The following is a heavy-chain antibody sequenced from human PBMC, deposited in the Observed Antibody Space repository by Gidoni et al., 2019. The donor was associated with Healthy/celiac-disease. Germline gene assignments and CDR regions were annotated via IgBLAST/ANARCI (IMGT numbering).Heavy chain of an antibody. CDR1: GGSFSGYY. CDR3: ARGGKATGYFDY. CDR2: INHSGST. Sequence: QVQLQQWGAGLLKPSETLSLTCAVHGGSFSGYYWSWIRQPPGTGLEWIGAINHSGSTNYNPSLKSRVTISVDTSKNQFSLKLSSVTAADTAVYYCARGGKATGYFDYWGQGTLVTVSS. V-gene: IGHV4-34*01. J-gene: IGHJ4*02.